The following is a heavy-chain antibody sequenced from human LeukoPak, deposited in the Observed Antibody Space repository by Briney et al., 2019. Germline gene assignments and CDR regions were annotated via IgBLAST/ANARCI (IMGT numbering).Heavy chain of an antibody. D-gene: IGHD2-8*01. CDR2: ISAYNGNT. V-gene: IGHV1-18*01. J-gene: IGHJ5*02. Sequence: ASVKVSCKASGYTFTSYGISWVRQAPGQGLEWMGWISAYNGNTNYAQKLQGRVTMTTDTSTSTAYMELRSLRSDDTAVYYCARDSIVLMVYAMPNWFDPWGQGTLVTVSS. CDR1: GYTFTSYG. CDR3: ARDSIVLMVYAMPNWFDP.